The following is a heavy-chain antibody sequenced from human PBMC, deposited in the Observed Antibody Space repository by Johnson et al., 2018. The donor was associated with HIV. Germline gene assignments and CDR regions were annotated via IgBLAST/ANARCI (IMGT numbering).Heavy chain of an antibody. D-gene: IGHD2-2*01. CDR1: GFTFSKYA. Sequence: QVQLVESGGGVVQPGKSLRLSCAASGFTFSKYAMHWVRQAPGKGLEWVTVISYDGSNKYYADSVKGRFTISRDNSKNILYLQMKSLRVEDTGIYYCARPRVAVLPAGAFDIWGPGTMVTVSS. J-gene: IGHJ3*02. CDR2: ISYDGSNK. V-gene: IGHV3-30-3*01. CDR3: ARPRVAVLPAGAFDI.